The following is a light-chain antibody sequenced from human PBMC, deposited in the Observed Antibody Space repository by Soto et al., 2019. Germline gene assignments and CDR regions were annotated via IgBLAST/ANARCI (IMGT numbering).Light chain of an antibody. CDR1: QSVTSNY. CDR2: GAS. Sequence: EIVLTQSPGTLSLSPGERATLSCRASQSVTSNYLAWYQQKPGQAPRLVIYGASSRATGIPDRFSGSGSGTDFTLPISRLEPEAFAVYYCQQYGSSLLTFGPGTKVDIK. CDR3: QQYGSSLLT. V-gene: IGKV3-20*01. J-gene: IGKJ3*01.